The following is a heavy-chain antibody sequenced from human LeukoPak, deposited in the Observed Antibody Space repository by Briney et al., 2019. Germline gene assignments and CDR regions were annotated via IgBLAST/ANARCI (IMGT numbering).Heavy chain of an antibody. V-gene: IGHV1-2*02. Sequence: ASVKVSCKASGYTFTAHYIHWVRQAPGQGLEWVGWVNPVSGGTKYAQKFQGRVTLTTDTSITTSYLDLARLTSDDTAAYYCARAIGLASAGTGGLLDPWGQGTLVTVSS. D-gene: IGHD6-13*01. CDR2: VNPVSGGT. CDR1: GYTFTAHY. J-gene: IGHJ5*02. CDR3: ARAIGLASAGTGGLLDP.